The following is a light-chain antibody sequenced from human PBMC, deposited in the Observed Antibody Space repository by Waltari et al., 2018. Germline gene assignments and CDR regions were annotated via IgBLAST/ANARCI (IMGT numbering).Light chain of an antibody. Sequence: DIQMPQSPSSLSASVGDKVTITCRPSQGISTYLNWYQQKPGKAPKLLIHAASTLQRGAPSRFSGSGSWTEFTLTISSLQPEDFATYYCQQSYSIPWTFGQGTEVEI. CDR2: AAS. V-gene: IGKV1-39*01. CDR3: QQSYSIPWT. J-gene: IGKJ1*01. CDR1: QGISTY.